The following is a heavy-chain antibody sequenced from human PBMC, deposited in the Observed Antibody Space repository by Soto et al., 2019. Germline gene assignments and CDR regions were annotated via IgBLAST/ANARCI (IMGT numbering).Heavy chain of an antibody. Sequence: GASVKVSCKASGYTFASYAMHWVRQAPGQRLEWMGWINAGNGNTKYSQKFQGRVTITRDTSASTAYMELSSLRSEDTAVYYCARSSSWYYYYYGMDVWGQGTTVTVSS. V-gene: IGHV1-3*01. J-gene: IGHJ6*02. CDR1: GYTFASYA. CDR3: ARSSSWYYYYYGMDV. D-gene: IGHD6-13*01. CDR2: INAGNGNT.